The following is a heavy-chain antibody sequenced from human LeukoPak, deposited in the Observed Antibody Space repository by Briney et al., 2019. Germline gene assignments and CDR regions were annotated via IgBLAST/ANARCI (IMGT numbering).Heavy chain of an antibody. J-gene: IGHJ4*02. CDR2: IYTGGGT. CDR3: ARDGDDTSGYFSPFDY. Sequence: GGSLRLSCAVSGFTVSSNHMSWVRQAPRKGLEWVAVIYTGGGTYYADSVKGRFTISRDNSKNTLYLQMNSLGVEDTAVYYCARDGDDTSGYFSPFDYWGQGTLVTVSS. D-gene: IGHD3-22*01. CDR1: GFTVSSNH. V-gene: IGHV3-53*01.